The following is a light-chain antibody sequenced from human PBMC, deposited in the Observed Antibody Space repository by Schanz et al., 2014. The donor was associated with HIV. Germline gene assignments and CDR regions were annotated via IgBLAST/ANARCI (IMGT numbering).Light chain of an antibody. CDR3: CSFAGTIWV. Sequence: QSALTQPRSVSGSPGQSVAISCTGTSSDVGGYNYVSWYQQHPGKAPKLMIYDVTKRPSGVPDRFSGSKSGNTASLTISGLQAEDEADYYCCSFAGTIWVFGGGTKLT. CDR1: SSDVGGYNY. CDR2: DVT. V-gene: IGLV2-11*01. J-gene: IGLJ3*02.